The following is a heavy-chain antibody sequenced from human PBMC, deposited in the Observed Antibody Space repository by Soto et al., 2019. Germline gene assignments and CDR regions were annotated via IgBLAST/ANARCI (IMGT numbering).Heavy chain of an antibody. CDR2: IYYSGST. V-gene: IGHV4-59*08. Sequence: SETLSLTCTVSGGSISSYYWSWIRQPPGKGLEWIGYIYYSGSTNYNPSLKSRVTILVDTSKNQFSLKLSSVTAADTAVYYCARLDSSSSPYYYYMDVWGKGTTVTVSS. CDR3: ARLDSSSSPYYYYMDV. D-gene: IGHD6-6*01. J-gene: IGHJ6*03. CDR1: GGSISSYY.